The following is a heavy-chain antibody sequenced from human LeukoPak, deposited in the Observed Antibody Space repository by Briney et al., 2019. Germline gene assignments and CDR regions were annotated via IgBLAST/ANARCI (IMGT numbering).Heavy chain of an antibody. CDR2: INPNSGGT. Sequence: ASVKVSCKASGYTFTGYNMHWVRQAPGQGLEWMGRINPNSGGTNYAQTFQGRVTMTTDTSISTAYMELSRLRSDDTAVYSGERGRTTTDHWGQGTLVTVSS. CDR3: ERGRTTTDH. CDR1: GYTFTGYN. D-gene: IGHD1-1*01. J-gene: IGHJ4*02. V-gene: IGHV1-2*06.